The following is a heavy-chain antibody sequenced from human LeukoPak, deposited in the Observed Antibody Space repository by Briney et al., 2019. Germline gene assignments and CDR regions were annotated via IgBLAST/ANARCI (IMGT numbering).Heavy chain of an antibody. V-gene: IGHV3-9*01. CDR2: ISWNSGSI. J-gene: IGHJ4*02. Sequence: GGSLRLSCAASGFTFDDYAMHWVRHAAGKGLEWVSGISWNSGSIVYADSVKGRFTISRDNAKNSLYLQMNSLRAEDTALYYCASSYRGWGGLIWDYWGQGTLVTVSS. D-gene: IGHD3/OR15-3a*01. CDR3: ASSYRGWGGLIWDY. CDR1: GFTFDDYA.